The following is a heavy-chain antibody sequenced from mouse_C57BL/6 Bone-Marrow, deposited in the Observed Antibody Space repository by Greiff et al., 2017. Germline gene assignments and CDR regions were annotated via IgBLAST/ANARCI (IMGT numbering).Heavy chain of an antibody. D-gene: IGHD1-1*01. CDR1: GYTFTSYW. CDR2: IHPTRGST. CDR3: ARSGWEFTTGFDY. V-gene: IGHV1-64*01. J-gene: IGHJ2*01. Sequence: QVQLQQPGAELVKPGASVKLSCKASGYTFTSYWMPWVKQRPGQGLEWIGMIHPTRGSTNYNEKFKSKATLTVDNSSSTAYMQLSSLTSEDSAVYYCARSGWEFTTGFDYWGQGTMLTVSA.